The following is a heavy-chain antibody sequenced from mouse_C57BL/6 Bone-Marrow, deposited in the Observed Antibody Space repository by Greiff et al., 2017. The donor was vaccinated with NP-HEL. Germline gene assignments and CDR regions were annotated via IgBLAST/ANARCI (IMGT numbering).Heavy chain of an antibody. CDR3: ARACYYGSSSTHFDY. D-gene: IGHD1-1*01. CDR1: GYTFTSYG. Sequence: QVQLQQSGAELARPGDSVKLSCKASGYTFTSYGISWVKQRTGQGLEWIGEIYPRSGNTYYNEKFKGKATLTADKSSSTAYMELRSRTSEDSAVEFCARACYYGSSSTHFDYWGQGTTLTVSS. V-gene: IGHV1-81*01. CDR2: IYPRSGNT. J-gene: IGHJ2*01.